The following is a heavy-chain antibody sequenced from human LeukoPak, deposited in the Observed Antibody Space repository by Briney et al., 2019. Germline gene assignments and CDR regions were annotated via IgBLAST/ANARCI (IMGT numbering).Heavy chain of an antibody. CDR2: INWNAGST. V-gene: IGHV3-20*04. CDR3: ARGTTMIVVDAYNWFDP. Sequence: RTGGSLRLSCAASGFTFDDYALSWVRQAPGKGLEWVSSINWNAGSTSYADSVRGRFTISRDNARNSLYLQMNSLRAEDTAVYYCARGTTMIVVDAYNWFDPWGQGTLVTVSS. D-gene: IGHD3-22*01. J-gene: IGHJ5*02. CDR1: GFTFDDYA.